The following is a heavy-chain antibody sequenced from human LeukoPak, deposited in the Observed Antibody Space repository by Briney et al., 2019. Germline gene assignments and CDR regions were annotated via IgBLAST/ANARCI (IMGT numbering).Heavy chain of an antibody. V-gene: IGHV1-8*02. Sequence: GASVTVSCTASGGTFSSYAISWVRQAPGQGLEWMGWMNPNSGNTGYAQKFQGRVTMTRDTSTSAVYMELSSLRSEDTAVYYCTRVSGRLGGPLDIWGQGTLVTVSS. CDR1: GGTFSSYA. CDR3: TRVSGRLGGPLDI. CDR2: MNPNSGNT. D-gene: IGHD3-16*01. J-gene: IGHJ3*02.